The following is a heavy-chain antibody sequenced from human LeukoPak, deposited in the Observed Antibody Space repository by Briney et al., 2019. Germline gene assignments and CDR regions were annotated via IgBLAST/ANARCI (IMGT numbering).Heavy chain of an antibody. CDR2: ISGSGGST. V-gene: IGHV3-23*01. Sequence: GGSLRLSCAASGSTFSSYGMSWVRQAPGKGLEWVSVISGSGGSTYYADSVKGRFTISRDNSKNTLYLQMNSLRAEDTAVYYCAKVTGGNSYLPSDYWGQGTLVTVSS. D-gene: IGHD4-23*01. CDR3: AKVTGGNSYLPSDY. CDR1: GSTFSSYG. J-gene: IGHJ4*02.